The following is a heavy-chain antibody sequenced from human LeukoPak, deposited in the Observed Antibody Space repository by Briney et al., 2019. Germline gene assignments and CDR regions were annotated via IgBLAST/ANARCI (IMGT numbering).Heavy chain of an antibody. CDR3: AREDYGDFHFDY. CDR2: IYYSGST. J-gene: IGHJ4*02. D-gene: IGHD4-17*01. Sequence: PSETLSLTWTVAGGSISSYYWSWIRQPPGKGLEWIGYIYYSGSTNYNPSLKSRVTISVDTSKNQFSLKLSSVTAADTAVYYCAREDYGDFHFDYWGQGTLVTVSS. V-gene: IGHV4-59*01. CDR1: GGSISSYY.